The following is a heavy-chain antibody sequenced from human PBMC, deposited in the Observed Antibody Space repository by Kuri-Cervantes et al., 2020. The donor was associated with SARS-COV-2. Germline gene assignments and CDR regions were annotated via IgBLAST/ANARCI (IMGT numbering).Heavy chain of an antibody. CDR2: IIPIFGTA. D-gene: IGHD5-12*01. V-gene: IGHV1-69*13. CDR3: AREPGIVATINYYYYGMDV. J-gene: IGHJ6*02. Sequence: SVKVSCKASGGTFSSYAISWVRQAPGQGLEWMGGIIPIFGTANYAQKFQGRVTITADESTSTAYMELSSLRSEDTAVYYCAREPGIVATINYYYYGMDVWGQGTTVTVSS. CDR1: GGTFSSYA.